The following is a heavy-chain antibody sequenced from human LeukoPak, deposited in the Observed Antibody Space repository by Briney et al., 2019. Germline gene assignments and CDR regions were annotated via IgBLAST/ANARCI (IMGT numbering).Heavy chain of an antibody. J-gene: IGHJ4*02. CDR2: IKQDGSEK. D-gene: IGHD6-13*01. V-gene: IGHV3-7*04. Sequence: GGSLRLSCAASGFTFDDYAMHWVRQAPGKGLEWVANIKQDGSEKYYVDSVKGRFTISRDNAKNSLYLQMNSLRAEDTAVYYCARGWSIDYWGQGTLVTVSS. CDR1: GFTFDDYA. CDR3: ARGWSIDY.